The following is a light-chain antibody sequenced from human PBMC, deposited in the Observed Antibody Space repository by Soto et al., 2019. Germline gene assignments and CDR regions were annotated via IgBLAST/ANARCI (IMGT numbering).Light chain of an antibody. CDR3: SSYTSSTTYV. Sequence: QAVVTQPASVSGSPGQSITISCTGSSSDVGGYKYVSWYQQYSGKAPKLMIYDVNNRPSGVSNRFSGSKSGNTASLTISGLQAEDEADYYCSSYTSSTTYVFGTGTKLTVL. V-gene: IGLV2-14*01. J-gene: IGLJ1*01. CDR1: SSDVGGYKY. CDR2: DVN.